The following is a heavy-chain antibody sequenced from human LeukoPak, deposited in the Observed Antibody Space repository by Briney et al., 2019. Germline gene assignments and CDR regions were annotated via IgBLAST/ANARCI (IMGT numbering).Heavy chain of an antibody. CDR3: AREGYSSSSGLDAFDI. V-gene: IGHV4-4*07. D-gene: IGHD6-6*01. CDR2: IYTSGST. J-gene: IGHJ3*02. CDR1: GGSISSYY. Sequence: SETLSLTCTVSGGSISSYYWSWIRQPAGKGLEWIGRIYTSGSTNYNPSLKSRVTMSVDTSKNQFSLKLSSVTAPDTAVYYCAREGYSSSSGLDAFDIWGQGTMVTVSS.